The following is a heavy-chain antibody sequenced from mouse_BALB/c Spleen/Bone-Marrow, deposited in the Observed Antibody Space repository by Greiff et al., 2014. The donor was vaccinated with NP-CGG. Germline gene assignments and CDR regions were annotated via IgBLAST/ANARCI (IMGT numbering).Heavy chain of an antibody. CDR1: GYAFSSYW. D-gene: IGHD1-1*01. J-gene: IGHJ4*01. V-gene: IGHV1-80*01. Sequence: QVQLQQPGAELVRPGSSVKISCKASGYAFSSYWMNWVKQRPGQGLEWIGQIYPGNGDTNYNGKFKGKATLTADKSSSTAHMQLSSLTSEDSAVYFCARWITTVVAPYVMDYWGQGTSVTVSS. CDR2: IYPGNGDT. CDR3: ARWITTVVAPYVMDY.